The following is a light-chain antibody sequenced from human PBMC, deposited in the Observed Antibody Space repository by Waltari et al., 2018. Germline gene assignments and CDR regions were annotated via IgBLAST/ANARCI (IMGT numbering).Light chain of an antibody. CDR2: EVS. CDR1: KDDIGTSHL. V-gene: IGLV2-23*02. CDR3: CTLAGYGKYI. J-gene: IGLJ1*01. Sequence: QSALAQPASVSGSPGQSITISCTGTKDDIGTSHLVSWYQRHPGKAPKLILFEVSRRPSGISGRFSGSKSGNTASLTISGLQAEDEAEFYCCTLAGYGKYIFGTGTVVTVL.